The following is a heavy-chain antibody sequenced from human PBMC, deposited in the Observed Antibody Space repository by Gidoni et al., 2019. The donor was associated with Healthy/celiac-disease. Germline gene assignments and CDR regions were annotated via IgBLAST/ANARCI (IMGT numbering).Heavy chain of an antibody. Sequence: EVQLVESGGGLVQPGRSLRISCTASVFTFGDYAMSWVRQAPGKGLEWVGFIRSKAYGGTTEYAASVKGRFTISRDDSKSIAYLQMNSLKTEDTAVYYCTRDIAVARFFDYWGQGTLVTVSS. CDR1: VFTFGDYA. V-gene: IGHV3-49*04. J-gene: IGHJ4*02. CDR3: TRDIAVARFFDY. CDR2: IRSKAYGGTT. D-gene: IGHD6-19*01.